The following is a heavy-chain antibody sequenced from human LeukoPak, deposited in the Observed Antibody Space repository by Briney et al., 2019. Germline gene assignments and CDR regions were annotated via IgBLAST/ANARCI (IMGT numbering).Heavy chain of an antibody. J-gene: IGHJ5*02. CDR3: ASLPPHDFWSGYQT. D-gene: IGHD3-3*01. Sequence: SETLSLTCAVSGYSITSSSWWGWIRQPPGKGLEWIGYIYHSGTTYYNPSLQSRVTMSVDTSKNQFSLKLSSVTAVDTAVYYCASLPPHDFWSGYQTWGQGTLVTVSS. CDR2: IYHSGTT. CDR1: GYSITSSSW. V-gene: IGHV4-28*01.